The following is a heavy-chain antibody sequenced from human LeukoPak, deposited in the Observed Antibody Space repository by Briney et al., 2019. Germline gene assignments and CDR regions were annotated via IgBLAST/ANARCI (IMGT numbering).Heavy chain of an antibody. D-gene: IGHD1-14*01. CDR1: GFTFSSYS. Sequence: GGSLRLSCAASGFTFSSYSMNWVRQAPGKGLEWVSYISSSSSTIYYADSVKGQFTISRDNAKNSLYLQMNSLRAEDTAEYYCARVGNPFDYWGQGTLVTVSS. CDR2: ISSSSSTI. CDR3: ARVGNPFDY. V-gene: IGHV3-48*01. J-gene: IGHJ4*02.